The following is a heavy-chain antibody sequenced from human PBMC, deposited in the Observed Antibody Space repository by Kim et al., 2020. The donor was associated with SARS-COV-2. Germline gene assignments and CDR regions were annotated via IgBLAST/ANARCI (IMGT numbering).Heavy chain of an antibody. V-gene: IGHV3-11*05. J-gene: IGHJ4*02. CDR2: ISSSSSYT. CDR1: GFTFSDYH. D-gene: IGHD3-10*01. Sequence: GGSLRLSCATSGFTFSDYHMSWIRQAPGKGLEWVSYISSSSSYTTYADSVKGRFTISRDNAKNSLYLQMNSLRAEDTAVYYCARDLFGQMIRGVIGYWGQGTLVTVSS. CDR3: ARDLFGQMIRGVIGY.